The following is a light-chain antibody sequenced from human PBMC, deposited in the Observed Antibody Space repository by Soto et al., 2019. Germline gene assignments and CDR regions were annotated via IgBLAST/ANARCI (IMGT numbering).Light chain of an antibody. CDR1: QDINSY. Sequence: DIQMTQSPSSLSASVGDRVTITCQASQDINSYLAWYQQKPGKAPKFLIFDAFNLERGVPSRFSGSGSGTEFTFTISSLQPEDVAVYYCQQYGSSLYTFGQGTKLELK. J-gene: IGKJ2*01. CDR2: DAF. CDR3: QQYGSSLYT. V-gene: IGKV1-33*01.